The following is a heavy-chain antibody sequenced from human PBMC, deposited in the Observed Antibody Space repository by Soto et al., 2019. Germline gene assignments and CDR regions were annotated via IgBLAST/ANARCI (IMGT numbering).Heavy chain of an antibody. J-gene: IGHJ5*02. CDR2: IYWDDAD. V-gene: IGHV2-5*02. Sequence: QITLKESGPPLVKPTQTLTLTCAFSGFSATTSGVGVAWLRQPPGKALEWLAVIYWDDADRYRPSLKTRLTIIKNTSKHQVGQTMTNLDPVDTGTYYCARLRRGAMAYEFVTWGQGPVVTVT. CDR3: ARLRRGAMAYEFVT. D-gene: IGHD3-10*01. CDR1: GFSATTSGVG.